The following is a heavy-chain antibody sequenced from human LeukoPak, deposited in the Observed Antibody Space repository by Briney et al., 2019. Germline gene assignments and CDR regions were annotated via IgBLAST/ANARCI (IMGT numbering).Heavy chain of an antibody. CDR2: MNPNSGNT. D-gene: IGHD3-3*01. J-gene: IGHJ4*02. CDR3: ARGPYYDFWSGYYSYFDY. Sequence: ASVKVSCQASGYTFTSYDINWVRQATGQGLEWMGWMNPNSGNTGYAQKFQGRVTMTRNTSISTAYMELSSLRSEDTAVYYCARGPYYDFWSGYYSYFDYWGQGTLVTVSS. V-gene: IGHV1-8*01. CDR1: GYTFTSYD.